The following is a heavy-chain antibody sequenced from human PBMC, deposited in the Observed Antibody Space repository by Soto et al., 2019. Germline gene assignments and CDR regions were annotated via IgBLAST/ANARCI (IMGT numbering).Heavy chain of an antibody. CDR1: GGSISDYY. Sequence: SETLSLTCTVSGGSISDYYWSWIRQPPGKGLEWIGYIYYGWNTNYNPSLKSRVTISVDTSKNQFSLKLISVTAADTAVYYCARDREYYESRGLYFDYGGQGTLVTVSS. D-gene: IGHD3-22*01. CDR2: IYYGWNT. J-gene: IGHJ4*02. CDR3: ARDREYYESRGLYFDY. V-gene: IGHV4-59*01.